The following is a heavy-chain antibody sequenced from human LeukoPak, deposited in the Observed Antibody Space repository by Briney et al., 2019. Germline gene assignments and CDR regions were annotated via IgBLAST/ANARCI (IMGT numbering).Heavy chain of an antibody. J-gene: IGHJ4*02. CDR1: GGSISSNNW. V-gene: IGHV4-4*02. D-gene: IGHD5-24*01. CDR3: ARDVEMASI. Sequence: SETLSLTCAVSGGSISSNNWWSWVRQPPEKGLEWIGEIFHSGGTNYNPSLKSRVTISVDKPKNQFSLKLSSVTAADTAVYYCARDVEMASIWGQGTLVTVSS. CDR2: IFHSGGT.